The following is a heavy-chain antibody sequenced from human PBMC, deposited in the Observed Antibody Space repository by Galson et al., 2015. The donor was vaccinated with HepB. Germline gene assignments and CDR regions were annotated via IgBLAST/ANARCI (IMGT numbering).Heavy chain of an antibody. CDR3: ARDKSIGDFYGDSQFDY. D-gene: IGHD4-17*01. J-gene: IGHJ4*02. CDR2: IKQDGSEK. V-gene: IGHV3-7*03. CDR1: GFTFSSYW. Sequence: SLRLSCAASGFTFSSYWMSWVRQAPGKGLEWVANIKQDGSEKYYVDSVKGRFTISRDNAKNSLYLQMNSLRAEDTAVYYCARDKSIGDFYGDSQFDYWGQGTLVTVSS.